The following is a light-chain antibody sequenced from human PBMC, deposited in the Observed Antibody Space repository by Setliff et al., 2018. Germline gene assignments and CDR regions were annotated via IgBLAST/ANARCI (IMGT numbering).Light chain of an antibody. CDR2: EVN. V-gene: IGLV2-8*01. CDR1: SSDIGGYNY. Sequence: QSALAQPPSASGSPGQSVTISCTGTSSDIGGYNYVSWYQQHPGKAPKLMIYEVNKRPSGVPDRFSGSKSGNTASLTVSGLQAEDEADYYCSSYTGSNSHVFGTGTKVTVL. J-gene: IGLJ1*01. CDR3: SSYTGSNSHV.